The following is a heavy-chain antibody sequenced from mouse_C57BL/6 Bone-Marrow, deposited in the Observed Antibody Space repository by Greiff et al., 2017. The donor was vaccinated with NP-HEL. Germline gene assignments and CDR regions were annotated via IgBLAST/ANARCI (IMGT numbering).Heavy chain of an antibody. CDR1: GYSFTGYY. Sequence: EVKLQESGPELVKPGASVKISCKASGYSFTGYYMHWVKQSHGNILDWIGYIYPYNGVSSYNQKFKGKATLTVDKSSSTAYMELRSLTSEDSAVYYCARSPYDYDSWYFDVWGTGTTVTVSS. CDR3: ARSPYDYDSWYFDV. V-gene: IGHV1-31*01. D-gene: IGHD2-4*01. CDR2: IYPYNGVS. J-gene: IGHJ1*03.